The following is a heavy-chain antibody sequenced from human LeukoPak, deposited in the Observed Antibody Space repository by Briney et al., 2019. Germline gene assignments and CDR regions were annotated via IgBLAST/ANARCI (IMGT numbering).Heavy chain of an antibody. CDR3: ARVNSGLPTTYYFDY. D-gene: IGHD3-10*01. J-gene: IGHJ4*02. CDR2: ISYDGTTK. Sequence: PGGSLRLSCAASGFTFSNSGMHWVRQAPGKGLEWVAVISYDGTTKYYADSVKGRFAISRDNSKNTLYLQMNSLRPEDTAVYFCARVNSGLPTTYYFDYWGQGTLVTVSS. CDR1: GFTFSNSG. V-gene: IGHV3-30*19.